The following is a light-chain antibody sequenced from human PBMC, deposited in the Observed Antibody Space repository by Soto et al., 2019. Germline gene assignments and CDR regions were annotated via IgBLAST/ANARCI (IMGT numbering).Light chain of an antibody. CDR3: QQSYNTPIT. CDR1: QTISNY. CDR2: AAS. V-gene: IGKV1-39*01. Sequence: DIQMTQSPSSLSASLIDRVTITFLASQTISNYLNWYQQKSGRAPELLVYAASNLQSGVPSRFTGSGSGTHFTLTISGLEPADFATYFCQQSYNTPITFGQGTRLEI. J-gene: IGKJ5*01.